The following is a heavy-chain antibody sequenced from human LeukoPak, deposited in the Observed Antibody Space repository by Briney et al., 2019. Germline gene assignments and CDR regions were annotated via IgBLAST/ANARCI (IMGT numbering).Heavy chain of an antibody. Sequence: ASVKVSCKASGYTFTGYYMHWVRQAPGQGLEWMGWINPNSGGTNYAQKFQGRVTMTRDTSISTAYMELSRLRSDGTAVYYCARGGDSYGSYFDYWGQGTLVTVSS. D-gene: IGHD5-18*01. CDR2: INPNSGGT. J-gene: IGHJ4*02. CDR3: ARGGDSYGSYFDY. CDR1: GYTFTGYY. V-gene: IGHV1-2*02.